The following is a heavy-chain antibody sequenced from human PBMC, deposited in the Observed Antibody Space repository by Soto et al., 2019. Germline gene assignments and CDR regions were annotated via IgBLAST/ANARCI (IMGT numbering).Heavy chain of an antibody. Sequence: PGGSLRLSCAASGFTFSSYAMSWVRQAPGKGLEWVSAISGSGATTYYPDSVKGRFTISRDNSKNTLYLQMNNLRADDTAVYYCTKGGIPRRYNIPKVDFDYWGQGSLVTVSS. J-gene: IGHJ4*02. CDR2: ISGSGATT. CDR1: GFTFSSYA. V-gene: IGHV3-23*01. D-gene: IGHD1-1*01. CDR3: TKGGIPRRYNIPKVDFDY.